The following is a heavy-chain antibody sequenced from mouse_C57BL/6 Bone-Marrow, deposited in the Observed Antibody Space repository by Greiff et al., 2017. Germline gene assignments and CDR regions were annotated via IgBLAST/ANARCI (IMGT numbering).Heavy chain of an antibody. CDR2: IDPSDSYT. V-gene: IGHV1-50*01. CDR3: ARDDSSFAY. J-gene: IGHJ3*01. Sequence: VQLQQSGAELVKPGASVKLSCKASGYTFTSYWMQWVKQRPGQGLEWIGEIDPSDSYTNYNQKFKGKATLTVDTSSSTAYMQLSSLTSEDSAVYYCARDDSSFAYWGQGTLVTVSA. CDR1: GYTFTSYW.